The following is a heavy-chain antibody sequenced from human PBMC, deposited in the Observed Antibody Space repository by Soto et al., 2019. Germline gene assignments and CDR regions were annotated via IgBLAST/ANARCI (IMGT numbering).Heavy chain of an antibody. V-gene: IGHV1-69*01. J-gene: IGHJ4*02. CDR3: ARDRGVYGSGNYYNRIDF. CDR1: GRIFSTYA. Sequence: QVQLVQSGAEVKKPGSSEKFSCKASGRIFSTYAISWLRRAPGQGLAWMGGIIPIFGTPNYAQRFQGRVTITADESTSTAYMELSRLRSEDTAVYYCARDRGVYGSGNYYNRIDFWGQGTLVTVCS. D-gene: IGHD3-10*01. CDR2: IIPIFGTP.